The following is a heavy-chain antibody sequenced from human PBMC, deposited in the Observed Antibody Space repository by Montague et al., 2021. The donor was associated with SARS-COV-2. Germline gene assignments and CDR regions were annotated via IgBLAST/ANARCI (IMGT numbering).Heavy chain of an antibody. J-gene: IGHJ5*02. Sequence: SETLSLTCAVSGASLASGYWWSWVRQSPGKGLGWIAEIHHTGGSNYNPSLVSRVTIFLDHSKNHLTLTLSSVTAADTAMYYCASHPVWQQLCTWGQGTLVTASA. V-gene: IGHV4-4*02. CDR3: ASHPVWQQLCT. CDR2: IHHTGGS. CDR1: GASLASGYW. D-gene: IGHD1-1*01.